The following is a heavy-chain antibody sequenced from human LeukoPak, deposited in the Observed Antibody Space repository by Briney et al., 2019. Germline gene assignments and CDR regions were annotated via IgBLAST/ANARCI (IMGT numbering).Heavy chain of an antibody. D-gene: IGHD7-27*01. CDR3: AKDLHWDGMDV. J-gene: IGHJ6*02. Sequence: PGGSLRLSCAASGFTFSDYCMKWLRQAPGKGLEWVSGIDKGSANTKYADSVKGRFTISRDNAKNSLDLQMDRLRVEATASYYGAKDLHWDGMDVWGQGTTVTVSS. CDR2: IDKGSANT. V-gene: IGHV3-11*05. CDR1: GFTFSDYC.